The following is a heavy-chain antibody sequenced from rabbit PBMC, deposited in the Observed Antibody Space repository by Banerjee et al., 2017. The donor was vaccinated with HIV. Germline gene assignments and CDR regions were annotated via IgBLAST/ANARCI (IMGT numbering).Heavy chain of an antibody. V-gene: IGHV1S43*01. CDR2: IDPVFGST. D-gene: IGHD8-1*01. J-gene: IGHJ4*01. Sequence: QQQLVESGGGLVKPGASLTLTCTASGFSFSSGYDMCWVRQAPGKGLEWIGYIDPVFGSTWYASWVNGRFTISRSTSLNTVDLQMTSLTAADTATYFCVRAGVYAGSSSYTGFDFNLWGPGTLVTVS. CDR1: GFSFSSGYD. CDR3: VRAGVYAGSSSYTGFDFNL.